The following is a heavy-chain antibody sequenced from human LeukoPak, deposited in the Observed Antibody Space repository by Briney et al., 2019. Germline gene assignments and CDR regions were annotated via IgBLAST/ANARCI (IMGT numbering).Heavy chain of an antibody. CDR2: ISSSSSYI. V-gene: IGHV3-21*01. Sequence: PGGSLRLSCAASGFTFSSYSMNWGRRAPGKGLEWVSSISSSSSYIYYADSVKGRFTISRDNAKNTLNLQMNSLRAEDTAVYYCARDLGQYYDTSDNWFDPWGRGTLVTVSS. CDR3: ARDLGQYYDTSDNWFDP. D-gene: IGHD3-22*01. CDR1: GFTFSSYS. J-gene: IGHJ5*02.